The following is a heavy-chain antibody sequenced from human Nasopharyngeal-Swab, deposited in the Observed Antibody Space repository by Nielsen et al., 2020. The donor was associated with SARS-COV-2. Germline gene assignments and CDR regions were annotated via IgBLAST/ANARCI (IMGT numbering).Heavy chain of an antibody. CDR1: GYTFTGYY. V-gene: IGHV1-2*06. J-gene: IGHJ3*02. CDR3: AGGGYCSGGSCYSFGAFDI. D-gene: IGHD2-15*01. Sequence: ASVKVSCKASGYTFTGYYMHWVRQAPGQGLEWMGRINPNSGGTNYAQKFQGRVTMTRDTSISTAYMELSRLRSDDTAVYYCAGGGYCSGGSCYSFGAFDIWGQGTMVTVSS. CDR2: INPNSGGT.